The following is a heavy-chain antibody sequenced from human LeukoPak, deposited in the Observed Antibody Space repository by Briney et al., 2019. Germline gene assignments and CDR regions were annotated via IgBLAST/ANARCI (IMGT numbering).Heavy chain of an antibody. CDR3: ARDSAVDCSGGSCYSDFQH. V-gene: IGHV3-21*01. CDR1: GFTFSSYS. D-gene: IGHD2-15*01. Sequence: GGSLRLSCAASGFTFSSYSMNWVRQAPGKGLEWVSSISSSGSYIYYADSVKGRFTISRDNAKNSLYLQMNSLRAEDTAVYYCARDSAVDCSGGSCYSDFQHWGQGTLVTVSS. CDR2: ISSSGSYI. J-gene: IGHJ1*01.